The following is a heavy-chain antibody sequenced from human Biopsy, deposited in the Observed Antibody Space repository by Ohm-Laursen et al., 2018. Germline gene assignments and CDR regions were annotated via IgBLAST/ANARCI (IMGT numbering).Heavy chain of an antibody. D-gene: IGHD3-9*01. CDR2: ISYNERT. CDR3: VREPKTGTAEAWYFDL. J-gene: IGHJ2*01. CDR1: GGSVSGYY. V-gene: IGHV4-31*03. Sequence: TLSLTCTVSGGSVSGYYWAWIRQRPGKGLEWIGYISYNERTHYNPSLTSRLAISFDTSNNRISLQLRSVSVADTAVYYCVREPKTGTAEAWYFDLWGRGSPVTVPS.